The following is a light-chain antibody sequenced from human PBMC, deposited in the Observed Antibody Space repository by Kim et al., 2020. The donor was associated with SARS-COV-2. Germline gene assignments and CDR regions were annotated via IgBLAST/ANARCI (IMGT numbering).Light chain of an antibody. V-gene: IGLV1-40*01. CDR1: SSNIGAGYD. J-gene: IGLJ3*02. CDR2: GNS. Sequence: QLVLTQPPSVSGAPGQRVTISCSGGSSNIGAGYDIHWYQQLPGTAPKLLIYGNSNRPSGVPDRFSGSKSGTSASLAITGLQAEDEADYYCQSYDNSLRGWMFGGGTQLTVL. CDR3: QSYDNSLRGWM.